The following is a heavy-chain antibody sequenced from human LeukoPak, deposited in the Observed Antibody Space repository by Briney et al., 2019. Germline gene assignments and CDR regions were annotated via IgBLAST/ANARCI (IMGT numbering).Heavy chain of an antibody. CDR2: ISGSGGST. Sequence: PGGTLRLSCAASGFTFSSYGMSWVRQAPGKGLEWVSAISGSGGSTYYADSVKGRFTISRDNSKNTLYLQMNSLRAEDTAVYYCAKEGQYCSGGSCWPKNLDPWGQGTLVTVSS. CDR3: AKEGQYCSGGSCWPKNLDP. D-gene: IGHD2-15*01. J-gene: IGHJ5*02. V-gene: IGHV3-23*01. CDR1: GFTFSSYG.